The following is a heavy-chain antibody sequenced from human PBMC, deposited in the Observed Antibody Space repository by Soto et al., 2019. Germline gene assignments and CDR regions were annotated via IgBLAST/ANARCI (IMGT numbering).Heavy chain of an antibody. Sequence: ASVKVSCKASGGTFSSYTISWVRQAPGQGLEWMGRIIPILGIANYAQKFQGRDTITADKSTSTAYMGLSSLRSEDTAVYYCARDVRYCSSTSCPSTWFDPWGQGTLVTVSS. J-gene: IGHJ5*02. CDR3: ARDVRYCSSTSCPSTWFDP. CDR2: IIPILGIA. CDR1: GGTFSSYT. V-gene: IGHV1-69*04. D-gene: IGHD2-2*01.